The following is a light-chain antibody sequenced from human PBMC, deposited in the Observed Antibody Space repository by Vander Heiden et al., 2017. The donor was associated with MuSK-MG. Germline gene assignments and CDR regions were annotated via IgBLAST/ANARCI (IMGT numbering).Light chain of an antibody. V-gene: IGKV3-15*01. Sequence: EIVMTQSPATLSVSPGERATLSCRASQSVSSNLAWYQQKPGQAPRLLIYGASPRAIGIPARFRGRGFGKEFTLTTGGLQSKDFEVYSGKKYNNWPPYTFGQGTKLRSN. CDR2: GAS. CDR1: QSVSSN. J-gene: IGKJ2*01. CDR3: KKYNNWPPYT.